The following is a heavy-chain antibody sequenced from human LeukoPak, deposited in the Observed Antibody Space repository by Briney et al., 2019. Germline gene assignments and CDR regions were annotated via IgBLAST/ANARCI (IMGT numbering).Heavy chain of an antibody. Sequence: GSLRLSCAASGFTFSSYAMSWVRQAPGKGLEWVSSISSSSNYIYYADSVKGRFTISRDNAKNSLYLQMNSLRAEDTAVYYCVRAVYSSSWYNEYFQHWGQGTLVTVSS. D-gene: IGHD6-13*01. CDR1: GFTFSSYA. V-gene: IGHV3-21*01. CDR2: ISSSSNYI. CDR3: VRAVYSSSWYNEYFQH. J-gene: IGHJ1*01.